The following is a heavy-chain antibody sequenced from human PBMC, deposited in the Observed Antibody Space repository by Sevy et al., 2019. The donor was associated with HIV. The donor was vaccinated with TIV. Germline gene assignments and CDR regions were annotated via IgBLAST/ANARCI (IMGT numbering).Heavy chain of an antibody. V-gene: IGHV1-18*01. CDR3: ARAPSGSQGPGQYFHH. Sequence: ASVKVSCKTSGYTFTNYFITWVRQAPGQGLEWMGRISRYDTNYAQKFQDRVTMTTDTSTSTVYKELRSLKSDDTAVYYCARAPSGSQGPGQYFHHWGQGTLVTVSS. J-gene: IGHJ1*01. CDR2: ISRYDT. CDR1: GYTFTNYF. D-gene: IGHD1-26*01.